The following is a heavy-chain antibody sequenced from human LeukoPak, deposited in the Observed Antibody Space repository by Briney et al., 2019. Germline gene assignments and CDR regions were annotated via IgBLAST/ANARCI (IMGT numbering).Heavy chain of an antibody. D-gene: IGHD2-15*01. V-gene: IGHV1-2*02. J-gene: IGHJ4*02. CDR1: GYTFTGYY. Sequence: ASVKVSCKASGYTFTGYYMHWVRQAPGQGLEWMGWINPNSGGTNYAQKFQGRVTMTRDTSISTAYMELSRLRSDDTAVYYCARFICSGGSCYFDYWGQGTLVTVSS. CDR3: ARFICSGGSCYFDY. CDR2: INPNSGGT.